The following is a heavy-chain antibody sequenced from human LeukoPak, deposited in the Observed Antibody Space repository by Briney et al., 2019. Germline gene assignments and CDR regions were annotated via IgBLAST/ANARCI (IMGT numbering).Heavy chain of an antibody. V-gene: IGHV3-74*01. CDR2: INRDGSST. CDR3: AGGGGYSYGSFDY. J-gene: IGHJ4*02. Sequence: GGSLRLSCAASGIIFSNYWMHWVRQARGKGLVWVSRINRDGSSTSYADSVKGRFTISRDNAKNTLYLQMNSLRAEDTAVYYCAGGGGYSYGSFDYWGQGTLVTVSS. CDR1: GIIFSNYW. D-gene: IGHD5-18*01.